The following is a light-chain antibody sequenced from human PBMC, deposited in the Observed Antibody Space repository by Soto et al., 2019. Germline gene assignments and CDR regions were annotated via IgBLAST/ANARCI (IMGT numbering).Light chain of an antibody. CDR1: ERLSSVY. Sequence: EIVLTQSPGTLSLSPGERATLSCRASERLSSVYLAWYQQRPGQPPRLLIYGASNRATGIPDRFSGSGSGTDFSLTISRLEPEDFAVYFCQQYDASPLTFGPGTKVDVK. CDR3: QQYDASPLT. CDR2: GAS. V-gene: IGKV3-20*01. J-gene: IGKJ3*01.